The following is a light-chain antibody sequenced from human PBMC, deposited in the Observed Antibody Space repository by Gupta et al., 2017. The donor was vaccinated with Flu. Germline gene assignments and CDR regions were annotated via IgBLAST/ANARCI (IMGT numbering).Light chain of an antibody. CDR3: QQSYSNPTWT. J-gene: IGKJ1*01. V-gene: IGKV1-39*01. CDR2: AAS. CDR1: QSISSY. Sequence: DIQMTQSPSSLSASVGDRVTITCRASQSISSYLNWYQQKPGKAPKLLIYAASSLQSGVPSRFSGSGSGTDFILTISSLQPEDFATYYCQQSYSNPTWTFGQGTKVEIK.